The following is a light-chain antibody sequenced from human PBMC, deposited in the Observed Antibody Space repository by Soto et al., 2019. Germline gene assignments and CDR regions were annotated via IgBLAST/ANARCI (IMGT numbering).Light chain of an antibody. CDR3: QQYGSSPTT. CDR1: QSVSSNY. V-gene: IGKV3-20*01. CDR2: GAS. J-gene: IGKJ1*01. Sequence: EIVLTQSPGTLSLSPGERATLSCRASQSVSSNYLAWYQQKPGQAPRLLIFGASSRATGIPDRFSGSGSGTEFTLTISRLEPEDFAVYYCQQYGSSPTTFGQGTKVEIK.